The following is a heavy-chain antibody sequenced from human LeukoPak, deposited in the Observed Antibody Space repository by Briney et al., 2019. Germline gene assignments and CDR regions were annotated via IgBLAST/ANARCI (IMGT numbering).Heavy chain of an antibody. J-gene: IGHJ4*02. D-gene: IGHD6-19*01. V-gene: IGHV3-21*01. Sequence: SGGSLRLSCVASGFTFSDYWMSWVRQAPGKGLEWVSSISSSSSYIFYADSVKGRFTISRDNAKNSLYLQMDSLRAEDTAVYYCAREIAVAGYHYFDYWGQGTLVTVSS. CDR1: GFTFSDYW. CDR2: ISSSSSYI. CDR3: AREIAVAGYHYFDY.